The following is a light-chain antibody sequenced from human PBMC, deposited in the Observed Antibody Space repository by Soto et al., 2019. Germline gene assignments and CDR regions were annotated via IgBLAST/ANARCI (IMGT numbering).Light chain of an antibody. Sequence: DIQMTQSPSSLSASVGDRVTITCQASQDINIYLNWYHKKPGKAPKLLIYDASNLETGVPSRFSGSGSGTYFTFTISSLQPEDIATYYCQQYDDLPLTFGGGTKVEIK. CDR3: QQYDDLPLT. J-gene: IGKJ4*01. CDR2: DAS. CDR1: QDINIY. V-gene: IGKV1-33*01.